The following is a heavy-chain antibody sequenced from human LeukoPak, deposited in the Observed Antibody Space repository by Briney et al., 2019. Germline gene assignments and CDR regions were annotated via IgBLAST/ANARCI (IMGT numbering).Heavy chain of an antibody. CDR2: INHSGST. D-gene: IGHD3-10*01. J-gene: IGHJ4*02. V-gene: IGHV4-34*01. Sequence: PSETLSLTCAVYGGSFSGYYWSWIRQPPGKGLEWIGEINHSGSTNYNPSLKSRVTISVDTSKNQFSLKLGSVTAADTAVYYCARGRWNYYGSGSYSYWGQGTLVTVSS. CDR1: GGSFSGYY. CDR3: ARGRWNYYGSGSYSY.